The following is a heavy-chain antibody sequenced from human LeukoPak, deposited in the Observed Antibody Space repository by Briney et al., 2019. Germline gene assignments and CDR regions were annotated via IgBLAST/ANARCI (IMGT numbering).Heavy chain of an antibody. J-gene: IGHJ4*02. CDR2: IYPDDSDT. CDR1: GYTFSDYW. CDR3: ATPPSGYEYYFDY. D-gene: IGHD5-12*01. Sequence: GESLKISCKGSGYTFSDYWIGWVRQMPGKGLESMGIIYPDDSDTRYSPSFQGQVTISVDKSINTAYLQWSSLKASDTAMYYCATPPSGYEYYFDYWGQGTLVTVSS. V-gene: IGHV5-51*01.